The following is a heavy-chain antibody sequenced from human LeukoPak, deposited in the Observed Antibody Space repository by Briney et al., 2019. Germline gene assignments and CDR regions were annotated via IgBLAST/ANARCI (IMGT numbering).Heavy chain of an antibody. CDR1: GFTFDDYA. CDR2: ISGDGGST. J-gene: IGHJ6*02. Sequence: GGSLRLSCAASGFTFDDYAMHWVRQAPGKGLELVSLISGDGGSTYYADSVKGRFTISRDNSKNSLYLQMNSLRTEDTALYYCAKDGFPDYYYYCGMDVWGQGTTVTVSS. CDR3: AKDGFPDYYYYCGMDV. V-gene: IGHV3-43*02.